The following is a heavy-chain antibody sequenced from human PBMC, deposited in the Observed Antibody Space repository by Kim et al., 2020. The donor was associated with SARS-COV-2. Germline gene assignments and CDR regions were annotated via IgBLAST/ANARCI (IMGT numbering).Heavy chain of an antibody. CDR2: IYYSGST. CDR1: GGSISSGGYY. J-gene: IGHJ4*02. CDR3: ASGEHYYGSGMKLGY. Sequence: SETLSLTCTVSGGSISSGGYYWSWIRQHPGKGLEWIGYIYYSGSTYYNPSLKSRVTISVDTSKNQFSLKLSSVTAADTAVYYCASGEHYYGSGMKLGYWGQGTLVTVSS. D-gene: IGHD3-10*01. V-gene: IGHV4-31*03.